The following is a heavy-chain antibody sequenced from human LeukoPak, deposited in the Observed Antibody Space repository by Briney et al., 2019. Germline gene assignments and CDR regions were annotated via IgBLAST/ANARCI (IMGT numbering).Heavy chain of an antibody. CDR3: VLGSPFDY. CDR1: GFTFSSYS. V-gene: IGHV3-48*02. J-gene: IGHJ4*02. CDR2: ISSSSRSI. D-gene: IGHD3-10*01. Sequence: GGSLRLSCAASGFTFSSYSMNWVRQAPGKGLEWVSYISSSSRSIYYADSVKGRFTISRDNANNSLSLQMNSLRDENTAVYYCVLGSPFDYWGQGTLVTVSS.